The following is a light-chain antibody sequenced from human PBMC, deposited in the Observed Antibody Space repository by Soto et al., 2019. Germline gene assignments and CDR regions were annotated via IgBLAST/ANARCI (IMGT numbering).Light chain of an antibody. Sequence: IQLTQSPSSLSASVGDRVTVTCRASQGIGTYLVWYQQKSGKAPTVLIYASSTLQTGVPSRFSGSGSGTDFSITTSSLHPEDVETYYCQQVDSYPPTFGQGT. CDR2: ASS. V-gene: IGKV1-9*01. J-gene: IGKJ1*01. CDR1: QGIGTY. CDR3: QQVDSYPPT.